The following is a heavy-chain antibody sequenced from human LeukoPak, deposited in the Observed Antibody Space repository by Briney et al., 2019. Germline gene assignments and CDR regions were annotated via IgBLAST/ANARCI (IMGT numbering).Heavy chain of an antibody. CDR1: GFTFSSYA. CDR3: AKALGGYNVYAEYFQH. V-gene: IGHV3-23*01. J-gene: IGHJ1*01. Sequence: GGSLRLSCAASGFTFSSYAMSWVRQAPGEGLEWVSAISGSGGSTYYADSVKGRFTISRDNSKNTLYLQMNSLRAEDTAVYYCAKALGGYNVYAEYFQHWGQGTLVTVSS. D-gene: IGHD5-24*01. CDR2: ISGSGGST.